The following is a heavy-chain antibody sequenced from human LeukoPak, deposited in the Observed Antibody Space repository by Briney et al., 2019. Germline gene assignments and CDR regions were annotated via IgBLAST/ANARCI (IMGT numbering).Heavy chain of an antibody. Sequence: SETLSLTCTVSGYSISSGYYWGWIRQPPGKGLEWIGSIYHSGSTYYNPSLKSRVTISVDTSKNQFSLKLSSVTAADTAVYYCARRAVTGLYYYYYMDVWGKGTTVTVSS. CDR2: IYHSGST. J-gene: IGHJ6*03. D-gene: IGHD4-11*01. V-gene: IGHV4-38-2*02. CDR3: ARRAVTGLYYYYYMDV. CDR1: GYSISSGYY.